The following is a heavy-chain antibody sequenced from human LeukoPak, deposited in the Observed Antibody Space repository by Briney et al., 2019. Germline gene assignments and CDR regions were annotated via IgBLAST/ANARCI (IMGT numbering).Heavy chain of an antibody. V-gene: IGHV1-18*01. CDR3: ARLCGGDCYWVDY. J-gene: IGHJ4*02. D-gene: IGHD2-21*02. CDR1: GYTFTTYA. Sequence: ASVKVSCTASGYTFTTYAIHWVRQAPGRSLEWMGWISSYNGNTNYAQKLQGRVTMTTDTSTSTAYMELRSLRSDDTAVYYCARLCGGDCYWVDYWGQGTLVTVSS. CDR2: ISSYNGNT.